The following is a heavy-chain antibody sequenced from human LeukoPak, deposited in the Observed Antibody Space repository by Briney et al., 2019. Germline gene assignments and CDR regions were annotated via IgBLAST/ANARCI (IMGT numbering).Heavy chain of an antibody. D-gene: IGHD6-19*01. CDR1: GGTFSSYA. Sequence: GASVKVSCKASGGTFSSYAISWVRQAPGQGLEWMGGIIPIFGTANYAQKFQGRVTITTDESTSTAYMELSSLRSEDTAVYYCASTTNIAVARGAFDIWGQGTTVTVSS. CDR3: ASTTNIAVARGAFDI. J-gene: IGHJ3*02. V-gene: IGHV1-69*05. CDR2: IIPIFGTA.